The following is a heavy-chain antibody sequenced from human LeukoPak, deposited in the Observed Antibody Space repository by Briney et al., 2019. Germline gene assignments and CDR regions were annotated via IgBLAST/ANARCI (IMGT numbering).Heavy chain of an antibody. V-gene: IGHV1-2*02. CDR2: INPNSGGT. Sequence: GASVKVSCKASGYTFTGYYMHWVRQAPGQGLEWMGWINPNSGGTNYAQKFQGRVTMTGDTPISTAYMELSRLRSDDTAVYYCAREVAGATIDYWGQGTLVTVSS. CDR3: AREVAGATIDY. CDR1: GYTFTGYY. D-gene: IGHD1-26*01. J-gene: IGHJ4*02.